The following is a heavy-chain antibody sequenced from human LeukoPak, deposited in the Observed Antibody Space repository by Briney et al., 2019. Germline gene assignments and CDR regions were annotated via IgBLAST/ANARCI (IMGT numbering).Heavy chain of an antibody. J-gene: IGHJ6*03. CDR1: GYSISSGYH. Sequence: SETLSLTCTVSGYSISSGYHWGWIRQPPGKGLEWIGEINHSGSTNYNPSLKSRVTISVDTSKNQFSLKLSSVTAADTAVYYCATTPPYDYVWGSYRYNYYYYMDVWGKGTTVTISS. CDR3: ATTPPYDYVWGSYRYNYYYYMDV. CDR2: INHSGST. V-gene: IGHV4-38-2*02. D-gene: IGHD3-16*02.